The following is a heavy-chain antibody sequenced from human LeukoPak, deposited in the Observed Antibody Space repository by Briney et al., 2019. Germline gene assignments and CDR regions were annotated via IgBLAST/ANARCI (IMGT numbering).Heavy chain of an antibody. CDR2: MNPNSGNT. CDR3: ARGRGLGDIVVVVADPYWYFDL. J-gene: IGHJ2*01. V-gene: IGHV1-8*01. Sequence: ASVKVSCKASGYTFTSYDINWARQSTGQGLEWMGWMNPNSGNTGYAQKFQGRVTMTRNTSISTAYMELSSLRSEDTAVYYCARGRGLGDIVVVVADPYWYFDLWGRGTLVTVSS. D-gene: IGHD2-15*01. CDR1: GYTFTSYD.